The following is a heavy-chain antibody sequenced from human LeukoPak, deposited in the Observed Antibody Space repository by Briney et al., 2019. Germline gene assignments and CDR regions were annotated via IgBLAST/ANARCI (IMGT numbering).Heavy chain of an antibody. D-gene: IGHD3-22*01. CDR1: GFTLDDYA. J-gene: IGHJ4*02. CDR2: ISWNSGRI. V-gene: IGHV3-9*01. Sequence: PGGSLRLSCAASGFTLDDYAMHWVRQAPGKGLEWVSGISWNSGRIGYADSVKGRFTISRDNAKNSLYLQMNSLRAEDTASYYCAKDHYYDSSGLNFDYWGQGTLVTVSS. CDR3: AKDHYYDSSGLNFDY.